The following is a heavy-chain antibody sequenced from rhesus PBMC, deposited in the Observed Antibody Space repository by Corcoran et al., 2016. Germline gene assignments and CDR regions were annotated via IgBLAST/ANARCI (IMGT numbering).Heavy chain of an antibody. CDR2: IAPYNGNK. CDR3: TRGFESSYFDL. Sequence: QVQLVQSGAEIKQPGASVKLSCKASGSTFTSYYLHWGRQAPGQGLEWIGLIAPYNGNKGYAQNFQGRVTITTDTSTSTGYMELSSLRSEDTAVYYCTRGFESSYFDLWGPGTPITISS. CDR1: GSTFTSYY. V-gene: IGHV1-1*01. J-gene: IGHJ2*01.